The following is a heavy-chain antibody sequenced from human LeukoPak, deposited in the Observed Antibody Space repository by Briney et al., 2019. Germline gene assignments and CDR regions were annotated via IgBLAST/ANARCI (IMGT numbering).Heavy chain of an antibody. CDR2: IWYDGSNK. J-gene: IGHJ6*02. CDR1: GFTFSSYG. Sequence: PGGSLRLSCAASGFTFSSYGMHWVRQAPGKGLEWVAVIWYDGSNKYYADSVKGRFTISRDNSKNTLYLQMNSLRAEDTAVYYCARARGWELDPDYYYYGMDVWGQGTTVTVSS. V-gene: IGHV3-33*01. D-gene: IGHD1-26*01. CDR3: ARARGWELDPDYYYYGMDV.